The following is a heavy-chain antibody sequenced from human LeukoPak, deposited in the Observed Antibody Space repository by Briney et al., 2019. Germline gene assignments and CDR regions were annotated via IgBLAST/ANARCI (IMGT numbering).Heavy chain of an antibody. J-gene: IGHJ5*02. V-gene: IGHV1-46*01. D-gene: IGHD3-10*01. Sequence: ASVKVSCKASGYSFTSYSIHWVRQAPGQGLEWMGIINPSGDSTSHAQKFQGRVTMTRDMPTSTVYMELSSLRSEDTAVYYCARGHGSGYTNWFDPWGQGTQVTVSS. CDR3: ARGHGSGYTNWFDP. CDR1: GYSFTSYS. CDR2: INPSGDST.